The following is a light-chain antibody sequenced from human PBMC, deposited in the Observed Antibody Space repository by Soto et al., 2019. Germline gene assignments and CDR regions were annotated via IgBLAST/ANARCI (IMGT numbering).Light chain of an antibody. J-gene: IGKJ5*01. CDR2: CAS. CDR1: QSVRTN. Sequence: EVVLTQSPATLSVSPGGRATLSCRSSQSVRTNLAWYQQRPGQAPRLLIYCASARATGIPDRFSGSGAGTEFTLTISSLQSEDFAVYYCHQYNNWRTFGQGTRLEIK. CDR3: HQYNNWRT. V-gene: IGKV3-15*01.